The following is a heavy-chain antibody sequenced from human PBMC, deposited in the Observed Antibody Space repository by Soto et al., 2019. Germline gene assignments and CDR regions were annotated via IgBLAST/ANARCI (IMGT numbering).Heavy chain of an antibody. D-gene: IGHD3-3*01. CDR1: GGSVSSGSYY. V-gene: IGHV4-61*01. CDR2: IYYTGST. CDR3: ARIPIFGVVGDWYFDL. J-gene: IGHJ2*01. Sequence: QVQLQESGPGLVKPSETLSLTCTVSGGSVSSGSYYWSWIRQPPGKGLEWIGYIYYTGSTNYNPSLKSRVTISVDTSKNRFSLKLSSVTAADTAVYYCARIPIFGVVGDWYFDLWGRGTLVTVSS.